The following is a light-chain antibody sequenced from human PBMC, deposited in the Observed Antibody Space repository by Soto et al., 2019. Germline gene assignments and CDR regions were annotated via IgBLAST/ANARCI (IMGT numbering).Light chain of an antibody. CDR2: AAS. CDR3: QQSYSTPMYT. V-gene: IGKV1-39*01. J-gene: IGKJ2*01. CDR1: QGISDF. Sequence: DIQMTQSPSSLSASVGDRVTITCQASQGISDFLNWYQQKPGKAPKLLIYAASSLQSGVPSRFSGSGSGTDFTLTISSLQPEDFATYYCQQSYSTPMYTFGQGTKLEIK.